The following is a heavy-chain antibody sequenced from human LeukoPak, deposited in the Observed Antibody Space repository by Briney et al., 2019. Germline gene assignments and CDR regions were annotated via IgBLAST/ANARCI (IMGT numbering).Heavy chain of an antibody. D-gene: IGHD6-6*01. J-gene: IGHJ4*02. V-gene: IGHV1-69*05. CDR1: GGTFRSYA. CDR3: ASEGQLAYDAHFDY. Sequence: SVKVPXKASGGTFRSYAISWVRQAPGQGLEWMGGIIPIFGTANYAQKFQGRVTITTDESTSTAYMELSSLRSEDTAVYYCASEGQLAYDAHFDYWGQGTLVTVSS. CDR2: IIPIFGTA.